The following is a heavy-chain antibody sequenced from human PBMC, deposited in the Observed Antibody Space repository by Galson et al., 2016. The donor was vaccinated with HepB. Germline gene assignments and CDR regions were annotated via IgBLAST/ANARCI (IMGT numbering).Heavy chain of an antibody. J-gene: IGHJ6*03. CDR1: GFTVDSSY. CDR3: ARSRGYSSDQMYYYYYMDV. CDR2: IYRGGKT. V-gene: IGHV3-53*01. Sequence: SLRLSCAVSGFTVDSSYISWVRQAPGKGLEWVSVIYRGGKTHHADSVKGRFSIPRDNSKQTVYLQMGSLRADDTGIYYCARSRGYSSDQMYYYYYMDVWGKGTTVTVSS. D-gene: IGHD5-18*01.